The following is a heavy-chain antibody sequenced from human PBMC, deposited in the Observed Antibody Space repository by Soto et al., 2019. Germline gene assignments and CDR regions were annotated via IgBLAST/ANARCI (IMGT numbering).Heavy chain of an antibody. CDR2: ILSSGST. V-gene: IGHV4-61*01. J-gene: IGHJ4*02. CDR1: GDSVRSGSSY. D-gene: IGHD6-13*01. CDR3: ASHINAAFDF. Sequence: QVHLQESGPGLVKPSETLSLTCTVSGDSVRSGSSYWNWIRQPPGKGLEWIGYILSSGSTRYNPSPKSRVTMSVDTSKNQFSLQLRSVTAADTAVYYCASHINAAFDFWGQGTLVTVSS.